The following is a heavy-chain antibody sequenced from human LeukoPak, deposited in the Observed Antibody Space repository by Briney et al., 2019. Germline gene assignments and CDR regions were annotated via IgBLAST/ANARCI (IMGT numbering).Heavy chain of an antibody. CDR1: GGTFSSYA. CDR2: INPSGGST. J-gene: IGHJ4*02. D-gene: IGHD2-2*01. V-gene: IGHV1-46*01. CDR3: ARGPKPTIDY. Sequence: ASVKVSCKASGGTFSSYAISWVRQAPGQGLEWMGIINPSGGSTSYAQKFQGRVTMTRDTSTSTVYMELSSLRSEDTAVYYCARGPKPTIDYWGQGTLVTVSS.